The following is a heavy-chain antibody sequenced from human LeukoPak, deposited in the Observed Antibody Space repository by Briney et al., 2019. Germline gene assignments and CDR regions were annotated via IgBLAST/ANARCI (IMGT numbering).Heavy chain of an antibody. Sequence: GGSLRLSCAASGFTFSSYAMHWVCQAPGKGLEWVAVISYDGSNKYYADSVKGRFTISRDNSKNTLYLQMNGLRAEDTAVYYCARENYDFWSGYSPEGYYYYYMDVWGKGTTVTVSS. CDR1: GFTFSSYA. CDR2: ISYDGSNK. CDR3: ARENYDFWSGYSPEGYYYYYMDV. V-gene: IGHV3-30*01. J-gene: IGHJ6*03. D-gene: IGHD3-3*01.